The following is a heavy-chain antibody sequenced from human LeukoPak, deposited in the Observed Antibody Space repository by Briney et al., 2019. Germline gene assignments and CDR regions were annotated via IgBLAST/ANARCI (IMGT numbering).Heavy chain of an antibody. CDR3: ARNRYYYGSGNYGVPNWFDP. J-gene: IGHJ5*02. CDR2: IYYSGST. V-gene: IGHV4-38-2*02. D-gene: IGHD3-10*01. CDR1: GYSISTGYY. Sequence: PSETLSLTCTVSGYSISTGYYWGWIRQPPGQGLKWIGSIYYSGSTYYNPSLKSRVTISVDTSKNQFSLKLNSVTAADTAVYYCARNRYYYGSGNYGVPNWFDPWGQGTLVTVSS.